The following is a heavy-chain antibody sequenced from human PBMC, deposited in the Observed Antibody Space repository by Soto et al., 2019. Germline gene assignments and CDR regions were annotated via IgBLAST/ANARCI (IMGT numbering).Heavy chain of an antibody. Sequence: QLQLQEPGSGLVKPSQTLSLTCAVSGGSLSSGGYSWSWIRQPPGKGLEWIGYIYHSGSTYYNPSLKSRVTISVDRSKNQFSLKLSSVTAADTAVYYCARGQVVAAQHWGQGTLVTVSS. D-gene: IGHD2-15*01. V-gene: IGHV4-30-2*01. CDR1: GGSLSSGGYS. CDR2: IYHSGST. CDR3: ARGQVVAAQH. J-gene: IGHJ4*02.